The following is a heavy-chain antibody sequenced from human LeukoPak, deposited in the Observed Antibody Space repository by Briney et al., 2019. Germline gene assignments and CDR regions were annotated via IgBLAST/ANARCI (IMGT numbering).Heavy chain of an antibody. CDR3: ARDLTDGWYYFEY. CDR1: GFIFSSYN. J-gene: IGHJ4*02. CDR2: ITSSSSTK. D-gene: IGHD5-24*01. V-gene: IGHV3-48*01. Sequence: GGSLRLSCAASGFIFSSYNMNWVRQAPGKGLEWVSFITSSSSTKHHADSVKGRFTVSRDNDKNLLYLQMNSLRAEDTAVYYCARDLTDGWYYFEYWGQGTLVTVSS.